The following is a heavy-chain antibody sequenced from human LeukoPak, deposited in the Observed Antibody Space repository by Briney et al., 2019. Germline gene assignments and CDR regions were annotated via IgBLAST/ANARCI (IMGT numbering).Heavy chain of an antibody. CDR1: GFTFSSYA. J-gene: IGHJ6*04. D-gene: IGHD6-19*01. Sequence: GRSLRLSCAASGFTFSSYAMHWVRQAPGKGLEWVAVISCDGSNKYYADSVKGRFTISRDNSKNTLYLQMNSLRAEDTAVYYCATSTLAVAGVRYYYYGMDVWGKGTTVTVSS. V-gene: IGHV3-30*04. CDR3: ATSTLAVAGVRYYYYGMDV. CDR2: ISCDGSNK.